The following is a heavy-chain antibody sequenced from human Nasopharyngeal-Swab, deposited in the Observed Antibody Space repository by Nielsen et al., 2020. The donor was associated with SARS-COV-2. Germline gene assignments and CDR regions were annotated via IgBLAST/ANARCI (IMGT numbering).Heavy chain of an antibody. J-gene: IGHJ4*02. D-gene: IGHD3-22*01. Sequence: GGSLRLSCAASGFTFSSYWMSWVRQAPGKGLEWVANIKQDGSEKYYVDSVKGRFTISRDNAKNSLYLQMNSLRAEDTAVYYCASLTYYYDSSVLDYWGQGTLVTVSS. CDR2: IKQDGSEK. V-gene: IGHV3-7*01. CDR3: ASLTYYYDSSVLDY. CDR1: GFTFSSYW.